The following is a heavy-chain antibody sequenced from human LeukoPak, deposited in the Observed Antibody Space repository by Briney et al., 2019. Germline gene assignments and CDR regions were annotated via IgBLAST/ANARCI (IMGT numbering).Heavy chain of an antibody. CDR1: GGSINGYY. Sequence: PSETLSLTCTVSGGSINGYYWSWIRQPAGKGLEWIGRIYTSGNTNYNPSLKSRVTMSLDTSKNQFFLKLNFVTAADTAVYYCARVYGGWPRWYFELWGRGTLVTVSS. V-gene: IGHV4-4*07. J-gene: IGHJ2*01. CDR2: IYTSGNT. CDR3: ARVYGGWPRWYFEL. D-gene: IGHD4-23*01.